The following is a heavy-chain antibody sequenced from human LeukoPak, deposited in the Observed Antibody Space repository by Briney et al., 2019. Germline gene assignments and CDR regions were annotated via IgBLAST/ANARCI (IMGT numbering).Heavy chain of an antibody. Sequence: ASVKVSCKASGYTFTSYAMHWVRQAPGQRLEWMGWINAGNHNTKYSQKFQGRVTMTTDTSTSTAYMELRSLRSDDTAVYYCARDLGSSPLLLPQIGNFDYWGQGTLVTVSS. J-gene: IGHJ4*02. CDR3: ARDLGSSPLLLPQIGNFDY. CDR2: INAGNHNT. CDR1: GYTFTSYA. V-gene: IGHV1-3*01. D-gene: IGHD2/OR15-2a*01.